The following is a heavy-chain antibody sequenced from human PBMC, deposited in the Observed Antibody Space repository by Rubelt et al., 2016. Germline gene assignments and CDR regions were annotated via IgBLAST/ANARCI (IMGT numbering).Heavy chain of an antibody. CDR3: AKIGKLAWFGELSA. V-gene: IGHV3-23*04. CDR1: GFTFSSYG. D-gene: IGHD3-10*01. CDR2: LSGGAHAS. J-gene: IGHJ5*02. Sequence: VEVGGGLAQPGGALRLSCAASGFTFSSYGMSWVRQAPGEGPEWVSSLSGGAHASYSGGSVKGRFTISRDNSKNMLFLQMNSLGAEDTAIYYCAKIGKLAWFGELSAWGQGTLVTVSS.